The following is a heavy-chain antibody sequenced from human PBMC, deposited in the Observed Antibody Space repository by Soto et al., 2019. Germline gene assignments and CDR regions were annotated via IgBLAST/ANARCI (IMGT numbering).Heavy chain of an antibody. CDR1: GFTFSNYW. J-gene: IGHJ5*02. CDR2: IKQDGSEK. V-gene: IGHV3-7*05. Sequence: HPGGSLRLSCAASGFTFSNYWMSWVRQAPGKGLEWVANIKQDGSEKNYVDSVKGRFTISRDNAKNSLYLQMNSLRAEDTAVYHCARGRGRDTYSRYNWFDLWGQGTLVTVSS. CDR3: ARGRGRDTYSRYNWFDL. D-gene: IGHD1-20*01.